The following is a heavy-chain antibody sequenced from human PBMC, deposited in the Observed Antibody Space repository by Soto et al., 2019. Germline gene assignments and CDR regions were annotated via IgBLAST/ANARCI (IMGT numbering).Heavy chain of an antibody. D-gene: IGHD3-22*01. J-gene: IGHJ4*02. CDR2: ISPYNGNT. CDR3: ARSGSNGYYLDY. V-gene: IGHV1-18*01. Sequence: QVQLVQSGAEVKKPGASVKVSCKASGYTFTNYGLNWVRQAPGQGLEWMGWISPYNGNTNYAQMLQGRVTMTTDTSTSTAYMELRSLRSDDTAVYSCARSGSNGYYLDYWGQGTLVTVSS. CDR1: GYTFTNYG.